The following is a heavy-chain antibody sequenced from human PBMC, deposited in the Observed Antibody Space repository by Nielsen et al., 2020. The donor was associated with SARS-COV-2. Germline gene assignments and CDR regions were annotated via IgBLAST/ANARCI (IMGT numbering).Heavy chain of an antibody. CDR3: ARDGLRFFDH. CDR1: GDSITSDYY. Sequence: SETLSLTCTVSGDSITSDYYWSWIRQPPGKALEWIGNIYHSASTEYNPSLRSRVSISLDTSKNQFSLKLSSVTAADTAVYYCARDGLRFFDHWGQGTLVTVSS. CDR2: IYHSAST. D-gene: IGHD4-17*01. V-gene: IGHV4-30-4*01. J-gene: IGHJ4*02.